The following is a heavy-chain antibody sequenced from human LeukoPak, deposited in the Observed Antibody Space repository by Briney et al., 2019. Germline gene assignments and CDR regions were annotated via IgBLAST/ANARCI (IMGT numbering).Heavy chain of an antibody. CDR2: IIPIFGTA. J-gene: IGHJ4*02. V-gene: IGHV1-69*13. CDR1: GGTYSSYA. D-gene: IGHD3-9*01. Sequence: SVKVSCKASGGTYSSYAISWVRQAPGQGLEWMGGIIPIFGTANYAQKFQGRVTITADESTSTAYMELSSLRSEDTAVYYCERDKRAYYDILTGYQYYFDYWGQGTLVTVSS. CDR3: ERDKRAYYDILTGYQYYFDY.